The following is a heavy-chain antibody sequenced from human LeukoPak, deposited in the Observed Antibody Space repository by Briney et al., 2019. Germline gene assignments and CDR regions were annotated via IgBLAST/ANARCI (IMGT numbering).Heavy chain of an antibody. CDR3: ARVDSSSWYPGFDY. CDR2: ISYDGSNK. CDR1: GFTFSSYA. Sequence: PGGSLRLSCAASGFTFSSYAMHWVRQAPGKGXXXXXVISYDGSNKYYADSVKGRFTISRDNSKNTLYLQMNSLRAEDTAVYYCARVDSSSWYPGFDYWGQGTLVTVSS. D-gene: IGHD6-13*01. J-gene: IGHJ4*02. V-gene: IGHV3-30*01.